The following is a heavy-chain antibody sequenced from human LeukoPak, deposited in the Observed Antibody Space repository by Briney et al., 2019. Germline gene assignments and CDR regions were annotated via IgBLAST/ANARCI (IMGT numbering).Heavy chain of an antibody. J-gene: IGHJ4*02. D-gene: IGHD1-26*01. CDR1: GFTFSTYT. V-gene: IGHV3-64D*06. CDR2: INTNGGNA. Sequence: PGGSLRLSCSASGFTFSTYTMHWVRQAPGKGLEYVSSINTNGGNAYYAGSVKGRFTISRDNSKNTLYLQMSSLRPEDTAVYYCVKDVSGSYSFDYWGQGTLVTVSS. CDR3: VKDVSGSYSFDY.